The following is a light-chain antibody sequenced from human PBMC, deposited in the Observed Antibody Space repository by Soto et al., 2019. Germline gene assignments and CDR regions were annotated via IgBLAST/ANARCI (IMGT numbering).Light chain of an antibody. CDR2: DNN. CDR1: SSNIGNNY. Sequence: QSVSTQPPSVSAAPGQKVTISCSGSSSNIGNNYVSWYQQLPGTAPKLLIYDNNKRPSGIPDRFSGSKSGTSATLGITGLQTGDEADYYCGTWDSSLSAVYVFGTGTKVTVL. J-gene: IGLJ1*01. CDR3: GTWDSSLSAVYV. V-gene: IGLV1-51*01.